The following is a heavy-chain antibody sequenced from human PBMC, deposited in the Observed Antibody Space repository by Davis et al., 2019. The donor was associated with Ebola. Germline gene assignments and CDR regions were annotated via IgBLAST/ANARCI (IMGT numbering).Heavy chain of an antibody. CDR1: GFTFGDYA. CDR3: TRLRIAADYHPDPPDY. Sequence: GGSLRLSCTASGFTFGDYAMSWVRRAPGKGLEWVGFIRSKAYGGTTEYAASVKGRFTISRDDSKSIAYLQMNSLKTEDTAVYYCTRLRIAADYHPDPPDYWGQGTLVTVSS. V-gene: IGHV3-49*04. D-gene: IGHD6-13*01. J-gene: IGHJ4*02. CDR2: IRSKAYGGTT.